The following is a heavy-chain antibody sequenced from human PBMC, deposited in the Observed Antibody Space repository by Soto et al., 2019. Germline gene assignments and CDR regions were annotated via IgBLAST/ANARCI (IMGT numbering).Heavy chain of an antibody. J-gene: IGHJ5*02. Sequence: GSVKVSCKASGYTFTSYGISWVRQAPGQGLEWMGWISAYNGNTNYAQKLQGRVTMTTDTSTSTAYMELRSLRSDDTAVYYCARGPSAYYDYVWGSYRYDNWFDPWGQGTLVTVSS. CDR3: ARGPSAYYDYVWGSYRYDNWFDP. V-gene: IGHV1-18*01. D-gene: IGHD3-16*02. CDR2: ISAYNGNT. CDR1: GYTFTSYG.